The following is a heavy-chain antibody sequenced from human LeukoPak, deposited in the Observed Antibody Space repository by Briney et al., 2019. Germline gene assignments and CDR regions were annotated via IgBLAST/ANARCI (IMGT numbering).Heavy chain of an antibody. V-gene: IGHV4-34*01. Sequence: TSETLSLTCAVYGGSFSGYYWSWIRQPPGKGLEWIGEINHSGSTNYNPSLKSRVTISVDTSKNQFSLKLSSVTAADTAVYYCARARSYSSGWYSGPGPWDFDYWGQGTLVTVSS. CDR2: INHSGST. CDR1: GGSFSGYY. J-gene: IGHJ4*02. D-gene: IGHD6-19*01. CDR3: ARARSYSSGWYSGPGPWDFDY.